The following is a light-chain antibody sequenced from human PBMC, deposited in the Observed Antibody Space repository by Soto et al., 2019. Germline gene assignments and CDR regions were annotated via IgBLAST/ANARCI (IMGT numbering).Light chain of an antibody. CDR2: TNN. CDR1: SSNLGRKT. CDR3: AAWDASLNGFV. J-gene: IGLJ1*01. Sequence: GLTQPRSASWAPGQGGTISCSGSSSNLGRKTVNWYQHLPGTAPKLLIYTNNQRPSGSRDRFSGSRSGTSASLAISGLHYEDEADYYCAAWDASLNGFVFGTGTKVTVL. V-gene: IGLV1-44*01.